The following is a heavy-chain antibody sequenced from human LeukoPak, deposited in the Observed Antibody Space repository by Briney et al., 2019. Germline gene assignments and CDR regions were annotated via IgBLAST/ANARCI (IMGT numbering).Heavy chain of an antibody. CDR1: GGSISSYY. V-gene: IGHV4-4*07. Sequence: SETLSLTCTVSGGSISSYYWSWIRQPPGKGLEWIGRIYTSGSTNYNPSLKSRVTMSVDTSKNQFSLKLSSVTAADTAVYYCARFRPWHDAFDIWGQGTMVTVSS. D-gene: IGHD6-6*01. CDR2: IYTSGST. CDR3: ARFRPWHDAFDI. J-gene: IGHJ3*02.